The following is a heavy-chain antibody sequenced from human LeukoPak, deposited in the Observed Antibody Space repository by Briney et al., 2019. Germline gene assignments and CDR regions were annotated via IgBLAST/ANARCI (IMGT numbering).Heavy chain of an antibody. V-gene: IGHV1-46*01. J-gene: IGHJ6*03. D-gene: IGHD3-10*01. CDR1: GYTFTSYY. Sequence: ASVKVSCKASGYTFTSYYMHWVRQAPGQGLEWMGIINPSGGSTSYAQKFQGRVTMTRDTSISTAYMELSRLRSDDTAVYYCARDSKSSGHKYYYYYYYMDVWGKGTTVTISS. CDR2: INPSGGST. CDR3: ARDSKSSGHKYYYYYYYMDV.